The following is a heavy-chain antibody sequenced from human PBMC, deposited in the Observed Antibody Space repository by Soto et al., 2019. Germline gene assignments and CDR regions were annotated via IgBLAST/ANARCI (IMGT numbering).Heavy chain of an antibody. Sequence: QVQLQEAGPGLVKPSETLSLTCTVSSDSIAGENWWSWVRQPPGRGLEWIGEIFHTGGTNYNPSLKGRVTMEVDKSKNQFSLKLISATAADTAVYYCARVFSSGSGWMYYFDFWGQGTLVSVSS. V-gene: IGHV4-4*02. J-gene: IGHJ4*02. D-gene: IGHD6-25*01. CDR1: SDSIAGENW. CDR2: IFHTGGT. CDR3: ARVFSSGSGWMYYFDF.